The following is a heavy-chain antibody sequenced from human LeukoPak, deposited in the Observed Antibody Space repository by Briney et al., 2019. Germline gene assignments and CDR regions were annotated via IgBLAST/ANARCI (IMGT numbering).Heavy chain of an antibody. D-gene: IGHD6-19*01. V-gene: IGHV3-9*01. Sequence: LRLSCAASGFTFDDYAMHWVRQAPGKGLEWVSGISWNSGSIGYADSVKGRFTISRDNAKNSLYLQMNSLRAEDTALYYCAKDSGYSSGFDYWGQGTLVTVSS. CDR1: GFTFDDYA. CDR3: AKDSGYSSGFDY. CDR2: ISWNSGSI. J-gene: IGHJ4*02.